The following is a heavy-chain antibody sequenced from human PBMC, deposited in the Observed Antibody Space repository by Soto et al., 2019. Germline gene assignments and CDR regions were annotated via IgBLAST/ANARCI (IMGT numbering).Heavy chain of an antibody. CDR1: GYTFTSYY. Sequence: ASVKVSCKASGYTFTSYYMHWVRQPPGQGLEWMGIINPSGGSTSYAQKFQGRVTMTRDTSTSTVYMELSSLRSEDTAVYYCASLDEAHYYGMDVWGQGTTVTVSS. CDR3: ASLDEAHYYGMDV. J-gene: IGHJ6*02. D-gene: IGHD1-1*01. V-gene: IGHV1-46*01. CDR2: INPSGGST.